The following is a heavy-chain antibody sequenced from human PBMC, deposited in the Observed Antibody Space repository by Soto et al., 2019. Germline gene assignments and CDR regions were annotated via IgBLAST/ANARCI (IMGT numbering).Heavy chain of an antibody. CDR1: GYTLTELS. J-gene: IGHJ6*02. CDR3: APASSSPAPHYGMDV. Sequence: QVQLVQSGAEVKKPGASVKVSCKVSGYTLTELSMHWVRQAPGKGLEWMGGFDPEDGETSYAQKFQGRVTMTEHTSTDTAYLELRSLRSEDTAVYYCAPASSSPAPHYGMDVWGQGTTVTVSS. D-gene: IGHD6-13*01. CDR2: FDPEDGET. V-gene: IGHV1-24*01.